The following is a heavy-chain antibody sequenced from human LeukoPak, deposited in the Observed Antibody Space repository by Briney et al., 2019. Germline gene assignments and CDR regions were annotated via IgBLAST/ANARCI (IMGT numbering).Heavy chain of an antibody. CDR2: FDPEDGET. CDR1: GYTLTELS. J-gene: IGHJ4*02. D-gene: IGHD3-22*01. Sequence: ASVKVSRKVSGYTLTELSMHWVRQPPGKGVKGMGGFDPEDGETIYAQKFQGRVTITTDESTSTAYMELSSLRSEDTAVYYCASSLGDYYDSSGYYYGPFDYWGQGTLVTVSS. CDR3: ASSLGDYYDSSGYYYGPFDY. V-gene: IGHV1-24*01.